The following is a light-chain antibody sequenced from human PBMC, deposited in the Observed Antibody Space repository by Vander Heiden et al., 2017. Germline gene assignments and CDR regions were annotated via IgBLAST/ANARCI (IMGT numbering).Light chain of an antibody. CDR1: QSVSSY. CDR2: DAS. V-gene: IGKV3-11*01. Sequence: EIVLTQSPATLSLSPGERATLSCRASQSVSSYLAWYQQKPGQAPRLLIYDASNRATGIPARFSGSGFGTDFTLTISSREPEDFEVYYCQQRSNGHPGFTFGHGTKVDIK. CDR3: QQRSNGHPGFT. J-gene: IGKJ3*01.